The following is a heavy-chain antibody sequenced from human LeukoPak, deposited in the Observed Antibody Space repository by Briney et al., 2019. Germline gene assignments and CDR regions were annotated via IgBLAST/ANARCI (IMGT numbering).Heavy chain of an antibody. J-gene: IGHJ4*02. D-gene: IGHD3-9*01. Sequence: ASVKVSCKASGYTFTSYGISWVRQAPGQGLERMGWISAYNGNTNYAQKLQGRVTMTTDTSTSTAYMELRSLRSDDTAVYYCARLCYDILTGYYSADYWGQGTLVTVSS. CDR3: ARLCYDILTGYYSADY. CDR1: GYTFTSYG. CDR2: ISAYNGNT. V-gene: IGHV1-18*04.